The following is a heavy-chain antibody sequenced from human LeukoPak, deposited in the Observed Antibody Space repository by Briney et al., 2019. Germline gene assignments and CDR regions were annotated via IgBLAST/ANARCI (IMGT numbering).Heavy chain of an antibody. J-gene: IGHJ5*02. Sequence: PGGSLRLPCEASGFTFGNYAMNWVRQAPGKGLEWVSTISGTGSSTYYADSAKGHFTISRDNSKDTPFLQLNSLTAADTAMYFCAKASVAIPQYCNSWGQGTLVTVSS. CDR3: AKASVAIPQYCNS. V-gene: IGHV3-23*01. CDR1: GFTFGNYA. CDR2: ISGTGSST. D-gene: IGHD2-2*02.